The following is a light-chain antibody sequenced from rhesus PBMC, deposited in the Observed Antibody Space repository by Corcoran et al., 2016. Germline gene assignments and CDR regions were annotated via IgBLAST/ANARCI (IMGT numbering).Light chain of an antibody. V-gene: IGKV1-44*03. CDR3: PPHNSRPWP. CDR1: QTISSY. CDR2: AAS. Sequence: DIQMTQSPSSLSASVGDRVTIICRASQTISSYLACYQQKQGKVPKLLISAASTLQSGVPSRFSGSGSGTDFTLTISSLQPEDFATYYCPPHNSRPWPFGQGTKVEIK. J-gene: IGKJ1*01.